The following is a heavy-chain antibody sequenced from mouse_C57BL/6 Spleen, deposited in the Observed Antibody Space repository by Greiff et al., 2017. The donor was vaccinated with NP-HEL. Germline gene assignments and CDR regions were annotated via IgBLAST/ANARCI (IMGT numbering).Heavy chain of an antibody. CDR1: GYAFTNYL. CDR3: AHSSGHYYFDY. V-gene: IGHV1-54*01. Sequence: QVQLQQSGAELVRPGTSVKVSCKASGYAFTNYLIEWVKQRPGQGLEWIGVINPGSGGPNYNEKFKGKATLTADKSSSSAYMQISSLTSEDSAVYFCAHSSGHYYFDYWGQGTTLTVSS. J-gene: IGHJ2*01. D-gene: IGHD3-2*02. CDR2: INPGSGGP.